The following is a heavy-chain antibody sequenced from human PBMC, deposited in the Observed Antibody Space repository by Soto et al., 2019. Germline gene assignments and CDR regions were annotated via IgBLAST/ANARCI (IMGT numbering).Heavy chain of an antibody. D-gene: IGHD6-19*01. J-gene: IGHJ6*02. Sequence: QVQLLQSGAEVKKPGSSVRVSCEASGGTFRTYAISWVRQDPGQGLEWMGEIIPIFGTINYAQKFQGRLTITEDESTATVYMDLRSLRSDDTALYYCAKGAVAGTPTSYYYYGMDVWGQGTTVTVSS. V-gene: IGHV1-69*12. CDR3: AKGAVAGTPTSYYYYGMDV. CDR1: GGTFRTYA. CDR2: IIPIFGTI.